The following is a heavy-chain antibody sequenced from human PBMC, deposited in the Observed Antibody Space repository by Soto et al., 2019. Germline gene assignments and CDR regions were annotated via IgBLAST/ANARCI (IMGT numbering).Heavy chain of an antibody. D-gene: IGHD3-16*01. CDR2: LYTRGTT. CDR3: AKGGTYYFDS. Sequence: SETLSLTCSVSGASISNFYWSWVRQSAGKGLEWIGRLYTRGTTDYNPSLKSRVTMSIDTSKNRVSLSLTSVTAADTAVYYCAKGGTYYFDSWGQGIVVTVSS. CDR1: GASISNFY. J-gene: IGHJ4*02. V-gene: IGHV4-4*07.